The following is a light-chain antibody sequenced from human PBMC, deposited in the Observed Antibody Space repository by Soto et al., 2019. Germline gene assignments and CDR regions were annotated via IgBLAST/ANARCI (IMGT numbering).Light chain of an antibody. Sequence: DIQMTQSPSSLSASVGDRVTITCRASQSISIYLNWYQQRPGKAPKLLIHGASSLQSGVPSRFSGSGSGTDFTLTINSLQPEDFATYYCQQSYRTPYTFGQGTKLEIK. CDR2: GAS. V-gene: IGKV1-39*01. CDR1: QSISIY. J-gene: IGKJ2*01. CDR3: QQSYRTPYT.